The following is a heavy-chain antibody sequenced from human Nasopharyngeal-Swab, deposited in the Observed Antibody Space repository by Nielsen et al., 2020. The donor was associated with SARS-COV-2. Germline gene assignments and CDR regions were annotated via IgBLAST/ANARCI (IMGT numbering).Heavy chain of an antibody. CDR3: ARIQQQLPGIV. D-gene: IGHD6-13*01. Sequence: QTLSLTCAILGDRLPNDRAAWSWIRQSPSTGLERLARTWYRSKWNYDYATSLSGRLTVSPDTAKNQFSLHLNSVTPDDTAVYYCARIQQQLPGIVWGQGTMVIVSS. CDR2: TWYRSKWNY. V-gene: IGHV6-1*01. CDR1: GDRLPNDRAA. J-gene: IGHJ3*01.